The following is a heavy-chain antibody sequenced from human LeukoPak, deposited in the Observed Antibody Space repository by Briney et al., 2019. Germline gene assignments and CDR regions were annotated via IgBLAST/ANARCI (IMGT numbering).Heavy chain of an antibody. D-gene: IGHD1-26*01. CDR3: AKDLMSGWELMFVY. J-gene: IGHJ4*02. CDR2: ISSNGGST. Sequence: WGTLRLSCSASGFTLSNYIMHCVRHAPREGLEDVSAISSNGGSTYYADSVKGRFTISRDNSKNTLYLQMNSRRVEDTGVYYCAKDLMSGWELMFVYWGQGTLVSVSS. V-gene: IGHV3-64*04. CDR1: GFTLSNYI.